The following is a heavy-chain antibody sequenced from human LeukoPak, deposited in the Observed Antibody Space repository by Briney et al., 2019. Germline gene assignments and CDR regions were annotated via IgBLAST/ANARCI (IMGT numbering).Heavy chain of an antibody. V-gene: IGHV3-13*01. D-gene: IGHD6-19*01. CDR3: ARAVAGTHWFDP. J-gene: IGHJ5*02. CDR2: IDIPGNT. Sequence: GGSLRLSCAASGFTLSTYDIHWVRQPTGKGLEWVSGIDIPGNTYYPDSVKGRFTMSRESAKNSLYLQMNNLRAGDTAVYYCARAVAGTHWFDPWGQGTLVTVSS. CDR1: GFTLSTYD.